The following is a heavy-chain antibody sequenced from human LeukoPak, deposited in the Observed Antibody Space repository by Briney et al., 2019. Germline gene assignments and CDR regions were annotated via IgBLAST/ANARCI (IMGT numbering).Heavy chain of an antibody. CDR3: ARRVLSGHDY. Sequence: GGSLRLSCAASGFPFSDYYMSWIRQAPGKGLECVSYISSSFTTIYYADSVKGRFTISRDNAKNSLYLQMNSLRAEDTAVYYCARRVLSGHDYWGQGTLVTVSS. CDR2: ISSSFTTI. V-gene: IGHV3-11*01. CDR1: GFPFSDYY. J-gene: IGHJ4*02. D-gene: IGHD6-19*01.